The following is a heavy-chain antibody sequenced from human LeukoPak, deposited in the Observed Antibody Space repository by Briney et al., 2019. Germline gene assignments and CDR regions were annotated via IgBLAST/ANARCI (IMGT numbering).Heavy chain of an antibody. CDR3: ARTVYASASSDY. D-gene: IGHD3-10*01. CDR2: IFYSGTT. Sequence: PSETLSLTCTVSGASIRSGAHYWSWIRQHPGKGLEWIGYIFYSGTTYYNPSLKSRATISVDTSKNQFSLKVSSVTAADTAVYYCARTVYASASSDYWGQGTLVTVPS. CDR1: GASIRSGAHY. V-gene: IGHV4-31*03. J-gene: IGHJ4*02.